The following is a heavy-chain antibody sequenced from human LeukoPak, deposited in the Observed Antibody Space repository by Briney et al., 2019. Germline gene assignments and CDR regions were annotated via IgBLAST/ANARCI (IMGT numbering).Heavy chain of an antibody. CDR3: ARIKKGYCSGGSCYSDLVDY. Sequence: PSETLSLTCTVSGYSISRGYSWGWIRQPPGKGLEWIGNIHHSGSTNYSPSLKSRVTISVDTSKNQFSLKLSSVTAADTAVYYCARIKKGYCSGGSCYSDLVDYWGQGTLVTVSS. J-gene: IGHJ4*02. D-gene: IGHD2-15*01. CDR2: IHHSGST. CDR1: GYSISRGYS. V-gene: IGHV4-38-2*02.